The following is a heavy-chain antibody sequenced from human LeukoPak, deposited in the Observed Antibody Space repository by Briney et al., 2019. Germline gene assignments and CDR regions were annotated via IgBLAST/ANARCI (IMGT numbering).Heavy chain of an antibody. D-gene: IGHD5-18*01. CDR3: ARVVDTAMVRRILYYFDY. Sequence: ASVKVSCKASGYTFTSYGISWVRQAPGQGREWMGWISAYNGNTNYAQKLQGRVAMTTDTSTSTTYMELRSLRSDDTAVYYCARVVDTAMVRRILYYFDYWGQETLVTVSS. CDR2: ISAYNGNT. CDR1: GYTFTSYG. J-gene: IGHJ4*02. V-gene: IGHV1-18*01.